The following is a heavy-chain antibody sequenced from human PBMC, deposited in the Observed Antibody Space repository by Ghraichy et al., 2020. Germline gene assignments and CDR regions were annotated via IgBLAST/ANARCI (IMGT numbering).Heavy chain of an antibody. V-gene: IGHV3-21*01. J-gene: IGHJ4*02. CDR2: ISRSSSYM. Sequence: GSLNISCAASGFTFSDCSMSWVRQAPGKGLEWVSSISRSSSYMYYADSVKGRFTISRDNAKNSLYLLMTGLRAEDTAVYYCARIGRYFEVFDYWGQGTLVTVSS. CDR1: GFTFSDCS. CDR3: ARIGRYFEVFDY. D-gene: IGHD3-9*01.